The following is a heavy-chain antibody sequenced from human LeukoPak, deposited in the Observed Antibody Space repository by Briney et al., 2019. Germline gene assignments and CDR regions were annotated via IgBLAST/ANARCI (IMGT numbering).Heavy chain of an antibody. Sequence: SETLSLTCTVSGGSISSYYWSWIRQPPGKGLEWIGYIYYSGNTNYNPSLKSRVTLSVDTSKNQFSLKLSSATAADTAVYYCARHGDGYNWSPWDYWGQGTLVTVSS. CDR1: GGSISSYY. J-gene: IGHJ4*02. V-gene: IGHV4-59*08. CDR2: IYYSGNT. D-gene: IGHD5-24*01. CDR3: ARHGDGYNWSPWDY.